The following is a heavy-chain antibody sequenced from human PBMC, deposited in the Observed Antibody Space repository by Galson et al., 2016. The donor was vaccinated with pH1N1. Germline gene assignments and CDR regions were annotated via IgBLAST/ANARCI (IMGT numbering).Heavy chain of an antibody. J-gene: IGHJ4*02. CDR1: GFSLSTSAVG. V-gene: IGHV2-5*01. D-gene: IGHD4-17*01. Sequence: PALVKPTQTLRLTCTLSGFSLSTSAVGVGWIRQPPGKALEWLALIFWNDDRYYRLSLKNRLTITKGTSENLVVLTMTNMDPVDTATYYCAHREYGDFVGSFDHWGQGALVTVSS. CDR3: AHREYGDFVGSFDH. CDR2: IFWNDDR.